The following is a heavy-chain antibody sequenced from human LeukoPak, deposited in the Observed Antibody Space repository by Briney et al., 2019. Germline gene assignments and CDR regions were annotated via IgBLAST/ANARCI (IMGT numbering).Heavy chain of an antibody. CDR3: ARDRQAGGVVDLFDY. J-gene: IGHJ4*02. Sequence: GGSLRLSCAASGFTVSSNYMSWVRQAPGKGLEWVSVIYSGGSTYYADSVKGRFTMSRDNSKNTLYLQMNSLRAEDTAVYYCARDRQAGGVVDLFDYWGQGALVTVSS. D-gene: IGHD3-22*01. V-gene: IGHV3-66*01. CDR2: IYSGGST. CDR1: GFTVSSNY.